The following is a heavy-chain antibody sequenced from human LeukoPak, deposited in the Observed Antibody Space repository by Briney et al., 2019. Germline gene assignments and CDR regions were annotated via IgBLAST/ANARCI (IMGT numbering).Heavy chain of an antibody. CDR1: GGSFSGYY. D-gene: IGHD3-10*01. CDR3: ARGRHLLWFGESKYFQH. V-gene: IGHV4-34*01. Sequence: SETLSLTCAVYGGSFSGYYWSWIRQPPGKGLEWIGEINHSGSTNYNPSLKSRVTISVDTSKNQFSLKLSSVTAADTAVYYCARGRHLLWFGESKYFQHWGQGTLVTVSS. J-gene: IGHJ1*01. CDR2: INHSGST.